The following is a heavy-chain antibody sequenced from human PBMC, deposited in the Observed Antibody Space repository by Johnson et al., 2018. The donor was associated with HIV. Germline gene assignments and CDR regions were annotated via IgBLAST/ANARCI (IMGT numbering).Heavy chain of an antibody. CDR3: ARQFRSVGAPDAFDI. CDR2: IKQDGSKK. V-gene: IGHV3-7*01. CDR1: GFTFTNYW. J-gene: IGHJ3*02. D-gene: IGHD1-26*01. Sequence: VQLVESGGGVVQPGRSLTLSCAASGFTFTNYWMSWVRQAPGKGLEWVANIKQDGSKKYYVGSVRGRFTISRDNANNSLILQMNSLRVEDTAMYYCARQFRSVGAPDAFDIWGQGTMVTVSP.